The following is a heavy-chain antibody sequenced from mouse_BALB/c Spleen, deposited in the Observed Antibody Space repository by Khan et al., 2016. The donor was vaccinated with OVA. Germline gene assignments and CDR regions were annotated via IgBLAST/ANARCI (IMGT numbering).Heavy chain of an antibody. Sequence: MQLEESGTVLARPGASVKMSCKASGYSFTSYWMHWVKQRPGPGLEWIGAIYPGNSDTRYNQKFKGKAKLTAVTSASTAYMELISLTNEDSAVYYWTRSYDSYYFDYWGQGTTLTVSS. CDR2: IYPGNSDT. CDR3: TRSYDSYYFDY. J-gene: IGHJ2*01. V-gene: IGHV1-5*01. D-gene: IGHD2-4*01. CDR1: GYSFTSYW.